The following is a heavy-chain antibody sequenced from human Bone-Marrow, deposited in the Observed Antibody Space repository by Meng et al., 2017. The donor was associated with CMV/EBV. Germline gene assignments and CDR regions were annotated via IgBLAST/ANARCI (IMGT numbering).Heavy chain of an antibody. D-gene: IGHD2-15*01. CDR1: GFTFSSYW. Sequence: GESLKISCAASGFTFSSYWMSWVRQAPGKGLEWVAVISYDGSNKYYADSVKGRFTISRDNSKNTLYLQMNSLRAEDTAVYYCARDKIVVVVAATPYFDYWGQGTLVTVSS. CDR2: ISYDGSNK. CDR3: ARDKIVVVVAATPYFDY. V-gene: IGHV3-30-3*01. J-gene: IGHJ4*02.